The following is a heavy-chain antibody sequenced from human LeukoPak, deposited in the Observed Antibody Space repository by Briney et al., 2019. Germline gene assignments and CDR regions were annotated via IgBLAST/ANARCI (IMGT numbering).Heavy chain of an antibody. CDR2: INPNSGGT. D-gene: IGHD1-1*01. V-gene: IGHV1-2*02. Sequence: ASVKVSCKASGYTFTGYYMHWVRQAPGQGLEWMGWINPNSGGTNYAQKFQGRVTMTRDTSISTAYMELSRLRSDDTAVYYCARVPGTTGTTPFYYYYYMDVWGKGTTVTVSS. CDR1: GYTFTGYY. CDR3: ARVPGTTGTTPFYYYYYMDV. J-gene: IGHJ6*03.